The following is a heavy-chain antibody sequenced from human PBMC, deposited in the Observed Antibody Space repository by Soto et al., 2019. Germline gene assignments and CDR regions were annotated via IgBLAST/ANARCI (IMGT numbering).Heavy chain of an antibody. CDR2: ISGSGGST. V-gene: IGHV3-23*01. D-gene: IGHD1-1*01. CDR3: AKALSGTTLIDY. Sequence: GRSLRLSCAACGFTFSSYAMTWVRQAPGKGLEWVSAISGSGGSTYYADSVKGRFTISRDNSKNTLYLQMNSLRAEDTAVYYCAKALSGTTLIDYWGQGTLVIVSS. J-gene: IGHJ4*02. CDR1: GFTFSSYA.